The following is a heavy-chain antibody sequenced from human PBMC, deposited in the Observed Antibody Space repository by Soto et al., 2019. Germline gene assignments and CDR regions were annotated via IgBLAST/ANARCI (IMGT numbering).Heavy chain of an antibody. CDR3: ARDLVYYYDSSDNAFDI. CDR2: IWSDGSNK. V-gene: IGHV3-33*01. D-gene: IGHD3-22*01. CDR1: GFTFSGYV. J-gene: IGHJ3*02. Sequence: GGSLRLSCAASGFTFSGYVMHWVRQAPGKGLEWVAVIWSDGSNKYYADSVKGRFTISRDNSKNTLYLQMNSLRAEDTAVYYCARDLVYYYDSSDNAFDIWGQGTMVTVSS.